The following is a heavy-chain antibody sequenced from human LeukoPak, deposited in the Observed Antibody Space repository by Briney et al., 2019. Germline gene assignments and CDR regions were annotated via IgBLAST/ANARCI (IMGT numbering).Heavy chain of an antibody. CDR2: IYYSGST. Sequence: PSETLSLTCAACGGSISSGYWRWCRQPPGKGLEWIGYIYYSGSTNYNPSLKSRVTISVDTSKNQFSLKLGSVTAADTAVYYCARARAARLFPYRGQGTLVTVSS. J-gene: IGHJ4*02. CDR1: GGSISSGY. V-gene: IGHV4-59*01. D-gene: IGHD2-15*01. CDR3: ARARAARLFPY.